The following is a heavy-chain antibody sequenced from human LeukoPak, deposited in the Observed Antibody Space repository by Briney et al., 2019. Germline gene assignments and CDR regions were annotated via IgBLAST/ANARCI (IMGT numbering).Heavy chain of an antibody. CDR3: ARLSNWYGVY. V-gene: IGHV4-39*01. J-gene: IGHJ4*02. D-gene: IGHD6-13*01. CDR2: IYYSGST. CDR1: GGSISSSPYY. Sequence: SETLSLTCTVSGGSISSSPYYWGWSRQPPGKGLEWIGSIYYSGSTYYNPSLKSRVTISVDTSKNQFSLKLSSVTAADTAVYYCARLSNWYGVYWGQGTLVTVSS.